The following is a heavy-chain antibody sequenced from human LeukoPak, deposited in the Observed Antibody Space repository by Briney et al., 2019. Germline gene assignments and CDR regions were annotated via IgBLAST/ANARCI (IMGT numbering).Heavy chain of an antibody. Sequence: SETLSLTCTVSGGSISSYYWSWIRQSPGKGLEWIGYIYYSGSTDYNPSLKTRVTISVDPSKNQFSLNLTSVTAADTAVYYCASRLVDTYYYYGLDVWGQGTTVTVSS. J-gene: IGHJ6*02. CDR3: ASRLVDTYYYYGLDV. D-gene: IGHD5-24*01. V-gene: IGHV4-59*01. CDR2: IYYSGST. CDR1: GGSISSYY.